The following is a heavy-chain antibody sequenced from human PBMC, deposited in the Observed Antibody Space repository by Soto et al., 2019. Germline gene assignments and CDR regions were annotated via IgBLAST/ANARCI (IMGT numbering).Heavy chain of an antibody. D-gene: IGHD3-22*01. J-gene: IGHJ4*02. CDR1: GYSFIAYG. CDR3: ARVSDSRDYYHFLDD. CDR2: ISAYNGNT. V-gene: IGHV1-18*01. Sequence: ASVKVSCKASGYSFIAYGLSWVRQAPGQGLEWMGWISAYNGNTNYAQNLQGRVTMTTHTSTSTAYMELRSLRSDDTAVYYCARVSDSRDYYHFLDDGGQGNLVRVSS.